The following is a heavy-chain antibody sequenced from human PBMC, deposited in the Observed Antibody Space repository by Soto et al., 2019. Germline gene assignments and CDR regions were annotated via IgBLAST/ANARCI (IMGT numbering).Heavy chain of an antibody. CDR3: ARGIAAAGPTYFDY. V-gene: IGHV4-28*01. CDR2: IYYSGST. D-gene: IGHD6-13*01. CDR1: GYSISSSNW. J-gene: IGHJ4*02. Sequence: SETLSLTCAVSGYSISSSNWWGWIRQPPGKGLEWIGYIYYSGSTYYNPSLKSRVTMSVDTPKNQFSLKLSSVTAVDTAVYYCARGIAAAGPTYFDYWGQGTLVTVSS.